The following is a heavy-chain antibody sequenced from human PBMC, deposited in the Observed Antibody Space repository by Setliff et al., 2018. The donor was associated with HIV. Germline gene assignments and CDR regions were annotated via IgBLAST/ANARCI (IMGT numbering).Heavy chain of an antibody. J-gene: IGHJ4*02. CDR1: GYTFTGYY. Sequence: GASVKVSCKASGYTFTGYYMHWVRQAPGQGLEWMGRINPNSGGTNYAQKFQGRVTMTTDTSTSTAYMELRSLRSDDTAVYYCARPLGYGYDYWGQGTLVTVSS. CDR2: INPNSGGT. CDR3: ARPLGYGYDY. V-gene: IGHV1-2*06. D-gene: IGHD5-18*01.